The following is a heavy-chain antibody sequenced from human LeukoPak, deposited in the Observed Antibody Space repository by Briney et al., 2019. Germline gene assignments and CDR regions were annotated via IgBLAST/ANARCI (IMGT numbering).Heavy chain of an antibody. Sequence: SETLSLTCTVSGGSISSSSYYWGWIRQPPGKGLEWIGSIYYSGSTYYNPSLKSRVTISVDTSKNQFSLKLSSVTAADTAVYCCARQGGLLRFLEWLLSYFDYWGQGTLVTVSS. J-gene: IGHJ4*02. D-gene: IGHD3-3*01. CDR2: IYYSGST. CDR1: GGSISSSSYY. CDR3: ARQGGLLRFLEWLLSYFDY. V-gene: IGHV4-39*01.